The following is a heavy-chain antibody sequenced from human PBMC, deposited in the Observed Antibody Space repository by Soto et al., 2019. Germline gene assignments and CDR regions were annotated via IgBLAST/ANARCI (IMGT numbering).Heavy chain of an antibody. J-gene: IGHJ4*02. Sequence: SETLSLTCTVSGGSISSYYWSWIRQPPGKGLEWIGYIYYSWSTNYNPSLKSRVTISVDTSKNQFSLKLNSMTAADTAVYYCARHNYGSGSTYFDYWGQGTLVTVSS. V-gene: IGHV4-59*08. CDR2: IYYSWST. CDR1: GGSISSYY. D-gene: IGHD3-10*01. CDR3: ARHNYGSGSTYFDY.